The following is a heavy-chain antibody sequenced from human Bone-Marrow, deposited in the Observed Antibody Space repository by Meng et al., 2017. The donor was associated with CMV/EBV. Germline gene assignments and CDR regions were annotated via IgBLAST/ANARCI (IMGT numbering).Heavy chain of an antibody. CDR2: ISSSSSYI. CDR1: GFTFSSYS. D-gene: IGHD6-19*01. CDR3: ARDRGAVAAYGMDV. V-gene: IGHV3-21*01. J-gene: IGHJ6*02. Sequence: GGSLRPSCAASGFTFSSYSMNWVRQAPGKGLEWVSSISSSSSYIYYADSVKGRFTISRDNAKNSLYLQMNSLRAEDTAVYYCARDRGAVAAYGMDVWGQGTTVTVSS.